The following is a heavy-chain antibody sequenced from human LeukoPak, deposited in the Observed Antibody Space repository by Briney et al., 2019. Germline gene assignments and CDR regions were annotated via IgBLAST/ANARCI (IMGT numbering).Heavy chain of an antibody. V-gene: IGHV1-18*01. Sequence: ASVKVSCKASGYTFTSYGISWVRQAPGQGLEWMGWISAYNGNTNYAQKLQGRVTMTTDTSTSTAYMELRSLRSDDTAVYYCAREGFLEWLLVPDYYYYYGMDVWGQGTTVTVSS. D-gene: IGHD3-3*01. CDR3: AREGFLEWLLVPDYYYYYGMDV. CDR2: ISAYNGNT. J-gene: IGHJ6*02. CDR1: GYTFTSYG.